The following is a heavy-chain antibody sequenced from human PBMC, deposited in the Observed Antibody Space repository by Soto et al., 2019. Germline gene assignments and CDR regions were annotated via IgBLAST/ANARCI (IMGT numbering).Heavy chain of an antibody. CDR2: VDYSGNS. CDR3: ARNWFSVAGRFHFDY. J-gene: IGHJ4*02. CDR1: FGSIKTYY. V-gene: IGHV4-59*01. Sequence: SETRSRTCTVSFGSIKTYYWSWIRQPPGKGLEWIGYVDYSGNSDSSPSLKSRVTISIDTSKKQVSLKLNSVTAADTAVYYCARNWFSVAGRFHFDYWGQGIPVTVSS. D-gene: IGHD6-19*01.